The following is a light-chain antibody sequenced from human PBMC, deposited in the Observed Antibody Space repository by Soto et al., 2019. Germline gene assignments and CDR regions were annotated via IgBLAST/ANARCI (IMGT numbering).Light chain of an antibody. CDR2: GAS. CDR1: QSVSSDY. Sequence: EIVLTQSPGTLSLSPGERATLSCMASQSVSSDYLAWYQQKPGQAPRLLIQGASTRATGIPDRFSGSGSGTDFTLTISRLEPEDFAVYYCQHYGRSPPVTFGQGTRLDIK. V-gene: IGKV3-20*01. CDR3: QHYGRSPPVT. J-gene: IGKJ5*01.